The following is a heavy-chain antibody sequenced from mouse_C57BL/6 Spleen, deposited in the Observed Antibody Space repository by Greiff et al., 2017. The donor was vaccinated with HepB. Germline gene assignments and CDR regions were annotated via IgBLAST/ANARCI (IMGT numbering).Heavy chain of an antibody. D-gene: IGHD4-1*01. CDR1: GFTFSDYY. Sequence: EVHLVESEGGLVQPGSSMKLSCTASGFTFSDYYMAWVRQVPEKGLEWVANINYDGSSTYYLDSLKSRFIISRDNAKNILYLQMSSLKSEDTATYYCARMLGRSYWYFDVWGTGTTVTVSS. CDR2: INYDGSST. CDR3: ARMLGRSYWYFDV. J-gene: IGHJ1*03. V-gene: IGHV5-16*01.